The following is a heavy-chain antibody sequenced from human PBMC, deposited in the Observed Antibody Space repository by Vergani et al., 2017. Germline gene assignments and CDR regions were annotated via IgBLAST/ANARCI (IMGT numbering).Heavy chain of an antibody. Sequence: QVQLVESGGGVVQPGRSLRLSCAASGFTFNQYCMHWVRQAPGKGLEWVAVTWYDGNKKQYADSGKGRFTISRDNSKSTMFLQMNSLRYEDTGVYYCARDLRFLYNRFDPWGQGTLVTVSS. CDR2: TWYDGNKK. CDR3: ARDLRFLYNRFDP. J-gene: IGHJ5*02. V-gene: IGHV3-33*01. CDR1: GFTFNQYC. D-gene: IGHD2-21*01.